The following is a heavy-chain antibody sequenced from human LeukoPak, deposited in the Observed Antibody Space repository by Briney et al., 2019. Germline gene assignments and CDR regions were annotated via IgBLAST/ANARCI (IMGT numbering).Heavy chain of an antibody. CDR1: GVSISSYY. D-gene: IGHD6-13*01. J-gene: IGHJ4*02. V-gene: IGHV4-4*07. CDR3: ARGISSSWYPYFDY. Sequence: SPTLSLTCPVSGVSISSYYWSWIRPPAGKGLEWIGRIYNSGSTNYNPALKSRVTMSVDTSKNQFSLNLNSVAAADTAGYYCARGISSSWYPYFDYWGQGTLVTVSS. CDR2: IYNSGST.